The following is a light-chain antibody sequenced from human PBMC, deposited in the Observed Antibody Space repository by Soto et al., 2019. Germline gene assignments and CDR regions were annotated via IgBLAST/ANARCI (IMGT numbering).Light chain of an antibody. V-gene: IGKV3-15*01. J-gene: IGKJ2*01. CDR2: GVS. CDR1: QSVSSK. CDR3: QQYNNWPHT. Sequence: EIVMTQSPATLSVSPCERATLSCGASQSVSSKLAWFQQKPGQAPSLPIYGVSTRATGVPVRFSGSGSGTEFTLTINSLQSEDFAVYYCQQYNNWPHTFGQGTKVDIK.